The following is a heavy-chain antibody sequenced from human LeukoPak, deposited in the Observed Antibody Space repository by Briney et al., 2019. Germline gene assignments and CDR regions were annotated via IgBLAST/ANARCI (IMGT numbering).Heavy chain of an antibody. D-gene: IGHD2-15*01. CDR3: ARWPGVAATLYGMDV. CDR2: IYYSGST. Sequence: SETLSLTCTVSGGSISSYYWSWIRQPPGKGLEWTGYIYYSGSTNYNPSLKSRVTISVDTSKNQFSLKLSSVTAADTAVYYCARWPGVAATLYGMDVWGQGTTVTVSS. V-gene: IGHV4-59*01. CDR1: GGSISSYY. J-gene: IGHJ6*02.